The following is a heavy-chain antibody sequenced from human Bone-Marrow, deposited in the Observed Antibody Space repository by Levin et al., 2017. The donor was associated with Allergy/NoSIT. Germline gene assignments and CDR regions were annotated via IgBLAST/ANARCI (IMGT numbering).Heavy chain of an antibody. J-gene: IGHJ4*02. CDR2: ISSSGSTI. Sequence: PGGSLRLSCAASGFTFSDYYMSWIRQAPGKGLEWVSYISSSGSTIYYADSVKGRFTISRDNAKNSLYLQMNSLRAEDTAVYYCARDPFYDSSGYYYPVDYWGQGTLVTVSS. CDR3: ARDPFYDSSGYYYPVDY. CDR1: GFTFSDYY. V-gene: IGHV3-11*01. D-gene: IGHD3-22*01.